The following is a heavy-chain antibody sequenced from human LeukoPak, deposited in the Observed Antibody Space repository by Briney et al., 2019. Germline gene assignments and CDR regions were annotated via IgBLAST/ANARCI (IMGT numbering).Heavy chain of an antibody. V-gene: IGHV1-69*06. CDR1: GGTFRSYA. Sequence: SVKVSCKASGGTFRSYAISWVRQAPGQGVEWMGGIIPIFGTANYAQKFQGRVTITADKSTSTAYMELRSLRSEDTAVYYCASHTGYCSGGSCLNWFDPWGQGTLVTVSS. D-gene: IGHD2-15*01. J-gene: IGHJ5*02. CDR2: IIPIFGTA. CDR3: ASHTGYCSGGSCLNWFDP.